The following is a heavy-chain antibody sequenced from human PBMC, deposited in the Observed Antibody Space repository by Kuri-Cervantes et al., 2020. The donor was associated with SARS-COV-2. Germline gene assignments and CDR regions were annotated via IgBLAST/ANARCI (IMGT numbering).Heavy chain of an antibody. Sequence: GESLKISCAASGFTFSSYSMNWVRQAPGKGLEWVSAISGSGGSTYYADSVKGRFTISRDNSKNTLYLQMNSLRAEDTAVYYCARHGGDSSSWYWAQYYFDYWGQGTLVTVSS. CDR3: ARHGGDSSSWYWAQYYFDY. CDR2: ISGSGGST. D-gene: IGHD6-13*01. CDR1: GFTFSSYS. J-gene: IGHJ4*02. V-gene: IGHV3-23*01.